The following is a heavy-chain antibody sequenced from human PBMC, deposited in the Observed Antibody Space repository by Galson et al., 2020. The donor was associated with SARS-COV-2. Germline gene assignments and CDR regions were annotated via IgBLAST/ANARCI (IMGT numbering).Heavy chain of an antibody. CDR2: IYHSGST. CDR1: GYSISSGYF. CDR3: ATYSVVVVAPTPLRADY. J-gene: IGHJ4*02. V-gene: IGHV4-38-2*02. D-gene: IGHD2-15*01. Sequence: SETLSITCTVSGYSISSGYFWGWIRQPPGKGLEWMGSIYHSGSTYYNPSLKSRVTISVDTSKNQFSLKLSSVTAADTAVYYCATYSVVVVAPTPLRADYWGQGTLVTVSS.